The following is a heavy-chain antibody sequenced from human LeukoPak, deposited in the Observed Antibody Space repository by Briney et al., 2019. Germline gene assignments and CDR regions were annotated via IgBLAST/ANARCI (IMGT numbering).Heavy chain of an antibody. CDR1: GFTFSRYW. V-gene: IGHV3-74*01. CDR2: TNEDGSTT. D-gene: IGHD1-14*01. CDR3: ARGGLEPVDY. J-gene: IGHJ4*02. Sequence: GGSLRLSCAASGFTFSRYWMHWVRQAPGKGLVWVSRTNEDGSTTSYADSVKGRSTISRDNVKNTLYLQMNGLRAEDTAVYYCARGGLEPVDYWGQGTLVTVSS.